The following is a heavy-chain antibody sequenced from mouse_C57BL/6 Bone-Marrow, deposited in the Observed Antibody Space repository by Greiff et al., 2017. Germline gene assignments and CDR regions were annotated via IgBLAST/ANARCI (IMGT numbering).Heavy chain of an antibody. CDR1: GYNFTSYW. CDR2: LHPSDSDT. V-gene: IGHV1-74*01. CDR3: AVGSRYY. J-gene: IGHJ2*01. Sequence: QVQLQQPGAELVKPGASVKVSCKASGYNFTSYWMHWVKQRPGQGLEWIGRLHPSDSDTNYNQKFTGKATLTVDKSSSTAYMQLSSLTSEDSAVYYGAVGSRYYWGQGTTLTVSS. D-gene: IGHD1-1*01.